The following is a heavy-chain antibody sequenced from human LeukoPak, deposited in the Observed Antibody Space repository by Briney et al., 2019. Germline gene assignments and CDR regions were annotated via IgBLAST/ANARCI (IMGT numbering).Heavy chain of an antibody. V-gene: IGHV3-21*04. D-gene: IGHD1-7*01. CDR3: ARPRTRGYYYAMDV. Sequence: GGSLRLSCAASGFTFSTYGMSWVRQAPGKGLEWVSAITTSSGDTYYADSVKGRFTISRDNAKNSLYLQMNSLRAEDTAVYYCARPRTRGYYYAMDVWGQGTTVTVSS. CDR2: ITTSSGDT. J-gene: IGHJ6*02. CDR1: GFTFSTYG.